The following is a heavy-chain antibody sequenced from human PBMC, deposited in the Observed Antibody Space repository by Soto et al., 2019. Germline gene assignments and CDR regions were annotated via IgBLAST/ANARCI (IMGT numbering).Heavy chain of an antibody. CDR3: ARLGRVAARTYYYYGMDV. CDR1: GYSFTSYW. V-gene: IGHV5-51*01. D-gene: IGHD6-6*01. CDR2: IYPGDSDT. J-gene: IGHJ6*02. Sequence: GESLKISCNGSGYSFTSYWIGWVRQMPGKGLEWMGIIYPGDSDTRYSPSFQGQVTISADKSISTAYLQWSSLKASDTAMYYCARLGRVAARTYYYYGMDVWGQGTTVTVS.